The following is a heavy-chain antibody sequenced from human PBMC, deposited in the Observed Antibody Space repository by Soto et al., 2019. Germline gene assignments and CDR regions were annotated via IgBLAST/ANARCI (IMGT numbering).Heavy chain of an antibody. CDR3: ARLSSSLGWFDP. Sequence: QVQLQESGPGLVKPSETLSLTCTVSGGSVSSGSYYWSWIRQPPGKGLEWIGYIYYSGSTNYNPSLKRRVTLSVDTSKNQFSLKLSFVTAADTAVYYWARLSSSLGWFDPWGQGTLVTVSS. CDR1: GGSVSSGSYY. J-gene: IGHJ5*02. CDR2: IYYSGST. V-gene: IGHV4-61*01. D-gene: IGHD6-13*01.